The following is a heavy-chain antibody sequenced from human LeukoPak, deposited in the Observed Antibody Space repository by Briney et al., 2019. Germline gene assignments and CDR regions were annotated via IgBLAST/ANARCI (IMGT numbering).Heavy chain of an antibody. Sequence: SVKVSYKASGYTFTSYDINWVRQATGQGLEWMEWMKPNSGNTGYAQKFQGRVTMTRNTSISTAYMELSSLRSEDTAVYYCWCGSYYYDSRSQDDAFDIWGQGTMVTVSS. D-gene: IGHD3-22*01. V-gene: IGHV1-8*01. CDR3: WCGSYYYDSRSQDDAFDI. CDR1: GYTFTSYD. CDR2: MKPNSGNT. J-gene: IGHJ3*02.